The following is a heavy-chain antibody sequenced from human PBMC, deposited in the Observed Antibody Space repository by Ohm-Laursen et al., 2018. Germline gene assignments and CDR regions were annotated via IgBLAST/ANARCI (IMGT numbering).Heavy chain of an antibody. Sequence: SLRLSCAASGFTFSNYWMSWVRQAPGKGLEWVALIWSDGHKNYYSDSVRGRFTISRDNSKNTLYLQMNSLRTEDTAVYYCARDNLRDGMDVRGQGTTVTVSS. D-gene: IGHD3-16*01. J-gene: IGHJ6*02. V-gene: IGHV3-33*08. CDR3: ARDNLRDGMDV. CDR2: IWSDGHKN. CDR1: GFTFSNYW.